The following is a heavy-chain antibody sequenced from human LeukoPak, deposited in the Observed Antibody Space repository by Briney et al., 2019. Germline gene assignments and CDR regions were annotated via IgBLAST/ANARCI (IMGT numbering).Heavy chain of an antibody. J-gene: IGHJ6*02. D-gene: IGHD3-22*01. V-gene: IGHV1-69*13. CDR2: IIPIFGTA. CDR3: ARDDSTPARFRDINPYYYYGMDV. Sequence: SVKVSCKASGGTFSSYAISWVRQAPGQGLEWMGGIIPIFGTANYAQKFQGRVTITADESTSTAYMELSSLRSEDTAVYYCARDDSTPARFRDINPYYYYGMDVWGQGTTVTVSS. CDR1: GGTFSSYA.